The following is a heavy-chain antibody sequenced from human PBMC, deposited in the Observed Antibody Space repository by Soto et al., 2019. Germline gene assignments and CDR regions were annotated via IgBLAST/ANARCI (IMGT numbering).Heavy chain of an antibody. CDR1: GFTFSSYA. V-gene: IGHV3-23*01. Sequence: PGGSLRLSCAASGFTFSSYAMNWVRQAPGKGLEWVSGISGSGDNTYYADSVEGRFTISRDNSKNTLYLQMNSLRAEDTAVYYCAKQFYDSGAFDHWGHGTLVTVSS. CDR3: AKQFYDSGAFDH. J-gene: IGHJ4*01. CDR2: ISGSGDNT. D-gene: IGHD3-22*01.